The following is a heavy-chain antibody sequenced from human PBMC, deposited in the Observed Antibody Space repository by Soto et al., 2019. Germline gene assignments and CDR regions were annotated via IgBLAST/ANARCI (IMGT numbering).Heavy chain of an antibody. CDR3: ARGRYYFDY. CDR1: GGSISSGGYS. J-gene: IGHJ4*02. Sequence: PSETLSLTCTVSGGSISSGGYSWTWIRQHPGKGLEWIGYIYYSGSTYYKPSLKSRVTISVDTSKNQLSLKLSSVTAADTAVYHCARGRYYFDYWGQGTLVTVSS. CDR2: IYYSGST. D-gene: IGHD3-3*01. V-gene: IGHV4-31*03.